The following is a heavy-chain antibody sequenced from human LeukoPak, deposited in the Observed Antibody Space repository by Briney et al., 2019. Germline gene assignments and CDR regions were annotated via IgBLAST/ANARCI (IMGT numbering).Heavy chain of an antibody. J-gene: IGHJ4*02. CDR2: IKEDVSEK. Sequence: GGSLRLSCAASGFTFSSYWMGWVRQAPGNGPEWVAYIKEDVSEKNYVDSVKGRFTISRDSAKNALYLQMNSLRAEDTAVYYCARVGSGSSYRPFDYWGQGTLVTVSS. CDR3: ARVGSGSSYRPFDY. V-gene: IGHV3-7*01. CDR1: GFTFSSYW. D-gene: IGHD3-10*01.